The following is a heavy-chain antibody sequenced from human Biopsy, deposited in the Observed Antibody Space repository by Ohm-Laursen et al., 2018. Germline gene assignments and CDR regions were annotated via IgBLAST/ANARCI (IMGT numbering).Heavy chain of an antibody. J-gene: IGHJ4*02. CDR3: ARAVRNQLVSEY. V-gene: IGHV1-46*01. CDR1: GNTFATYH. D-gene: IGHD1-1*01. CDR2: ISPSGATT. Sequence: GASVKVSCKASGNTFATYHIHWVRQAPGQGLEWMGVISPSGATTSFSQKFQGRITMTSDTSISTAYMELSSLGSEDTAAYYCARAVRNQLVSEYWGQGTLVTVSS.